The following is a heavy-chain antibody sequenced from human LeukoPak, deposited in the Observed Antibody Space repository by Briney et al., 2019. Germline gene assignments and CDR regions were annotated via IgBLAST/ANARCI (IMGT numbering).Heavy chain of an antibody. J-gene: IGHJ3*02. V-gene: IGHV1-24*01. CDR3: ATATGLDSSGYYDAFDI. Sequence: ASVKVSCKVSGYTLTELSMHWVRQAPGKGLEWMGGFDPEDGETIYAQKFQGRVTMTEDTSTDTAYMELSSLRSEDTAVYYCATATGLDSSGYYDAFDIWGQGTMVTVSS. CDR1: GYTLTELS. CDR2: FDPEDGET. D-gene: IGHD3-22*01.